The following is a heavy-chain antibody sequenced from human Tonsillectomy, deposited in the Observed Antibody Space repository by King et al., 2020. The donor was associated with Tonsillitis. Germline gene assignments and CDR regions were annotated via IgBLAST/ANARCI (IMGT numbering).Heavy chain of an antibody. CDR3: ARTRLDMRDAFDI. CDR2: IFSNDDK. Sequence: TLQESGPVLVKPPETLTLTCTVSGFSLSNARMGVSWIRQPPGKALEWLAHIFSNDDKSYSTSLKSRLTISKDTSKSQVVLTMTNMDPVDTATYFCARTRLDMRDAFDIWGQGTMVTVSS. V-gene: IGHV2-26*01. J-gene: IGHJ3*02. CDR1: GFSLSNARMG. D-gene: IGHD3/OR15-3a*01.